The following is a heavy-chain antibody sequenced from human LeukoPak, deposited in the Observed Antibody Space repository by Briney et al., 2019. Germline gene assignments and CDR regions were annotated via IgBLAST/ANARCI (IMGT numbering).Heavy chain of an antibody. CDR1: GYSFTSYW. Sequence: GESLKISCRGSGYSFTSYWIGWVRQMPGKGLEWMGIIYPGDSDTRYSPSFQGQVTISADKSISTAYLQWGSLKASDTAMYYCARIGYSSGWYSVYYFDYWGQGTLVTVSS. J-gene: IGHJ4*02. CDR3: ARIGYSSGWYSVYYFDY. D-gene: IGHD6-19*01. CDR2: IYPGDSDT. V-gene: IGHV5-51*01.